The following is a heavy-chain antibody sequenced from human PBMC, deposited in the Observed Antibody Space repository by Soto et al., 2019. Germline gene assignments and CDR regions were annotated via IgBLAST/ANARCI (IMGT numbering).Heavy chain of an antibody. D-gene: IGHD2-2*01. Sequence: GGSLRLSCAASGFTVSSNYMSWVRQAPGKGLEWVSVIYSGGSTYYADSVKGRFTISRDNSKNTLYLQMNSLRAEDTAVYYCARRGYCSSTSCFNFDYWGQGTLVTVSS. J-gene: IGHJ4*02. V-gene: IGHV3-66*01. CDR3: ARRGYCSSTSCFNFDY. CDR1: GFTVSSNY. CDR2: IYSGGST.